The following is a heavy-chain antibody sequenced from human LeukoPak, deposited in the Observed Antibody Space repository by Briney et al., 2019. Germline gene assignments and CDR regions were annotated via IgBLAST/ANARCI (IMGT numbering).Heavy chain of an antibody. J-gene: IGHJ4*02. Sequence: GGSRRLSCAASGFTFSSYGMHWVRQAPGKGLEWVAVISYDGSNKYYADSVKGRFTISRDNSKNTLYLQMNSLRAEDTAVYYCAVSVEWLWGQGTLVTVSS. CDR3: AVSVEWL. CDR2: ISYDGSNK. D-gene: IGHD3-3*01. CDR1: GFTFSSYG. V-gene: IGHV3-30*03.